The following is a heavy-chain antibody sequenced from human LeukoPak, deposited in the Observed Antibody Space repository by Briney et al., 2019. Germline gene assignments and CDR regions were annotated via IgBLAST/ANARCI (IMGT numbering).Heavy chain of an antibody. CDR3: ARDKVPWELGATDAFDI. D-gene: IGHD1-26*01. Sequence: GASVKVSCKASGYTFTSYYMHWVRQAPGQGLEWMGLINPSGGSTSYAQKLQGRVTMTRDTSTSTVYMELSSLRSEDTAVYYCARDKVPWELGATDAFDIWGQGTMVTVSS. CDR2: INPSGGST. CDR1: GYTFTSYY. J-gene: IGHJ3*02. V-gene: IGHV1-46*01.